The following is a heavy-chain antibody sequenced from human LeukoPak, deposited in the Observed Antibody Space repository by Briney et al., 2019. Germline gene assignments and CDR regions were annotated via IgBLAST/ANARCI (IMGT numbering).Heavy chain of an antibody. CDR1: GFTFSSYA. Sequence: GGSLRLSCAASGFTFSSYAMHWVRQAPGKGLEWVAVISYDGSNKYYTDSVKGRFTVSRDNSKDTLYLQMNSLTTEDTAVYYCAKDRYYDIRGRLDPWGQGTLVTVSS. CDR2: ISYDGSNK. CDR3: AKDRYYDIRGRLDP. J-gene: IGHJ5*02. D-gene: IGHD3-10*02. V-gene: IGHV3-30-3*01.